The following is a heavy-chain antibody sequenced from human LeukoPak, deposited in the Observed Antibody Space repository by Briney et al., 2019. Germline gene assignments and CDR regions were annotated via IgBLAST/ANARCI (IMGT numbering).Heavy chain of an antibody. V-gene: IGHV4-4*07. CDR2: IYTSGST. CDR3: ARATGCSSTSCYDWFDP. CDR1: GGSISSYY. Sequence: SETLSLTCTVSGGSISSYYWSWIRQPAGKGLEWIGRIYTSGSTNYNPSLKSRVTMSVDSSKNQFSLKLSSVTAADTAVYYCARATGCSSTSCYDWFDPWGQGTLVTVSS. J-gene: IGHJ5*02. D-gene: IGHD2-2*01.